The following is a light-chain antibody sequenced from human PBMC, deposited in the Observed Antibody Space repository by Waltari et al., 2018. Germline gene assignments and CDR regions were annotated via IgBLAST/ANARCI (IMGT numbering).Light chain of an antibody. CDR1: QSLSSP. J-gene: IGKJ2*01. CDR3: QQRTNRPRMYT. Sequence: EIVLTQSPGTLSLSTGERAHLSCRASQSLSSPLAWYQQRPGQAPRLLIYDVSNRASGIPARFSGSGSGTDFTLTISSLEPEDFAVYYCQQRTNRPRMYTFGQGTKLEI. V-gene: IGKV3-11*01. CDR2: DVS.